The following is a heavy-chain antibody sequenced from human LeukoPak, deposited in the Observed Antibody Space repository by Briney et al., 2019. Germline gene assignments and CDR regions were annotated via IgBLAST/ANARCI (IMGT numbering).Heavy chain of an antibody. D-gene: IGHD1-26*01. V-gene: IGHV4-38-2*02. CDR2: IYYSGST. J-gene: IGHJ4*02. CDR1: GYSISSGYY. CDR3: AGPGGSYYFDC. Sequence: SETLSLTCTVSGYSISSGYYWGWIRQPPGKGLEWIGNIYYSGSTYYNPSLKSRVTISVDTSKNQFSLKLSSVTAADTAVYYCAGPGGSYYFDCWGQGALVTVSS.